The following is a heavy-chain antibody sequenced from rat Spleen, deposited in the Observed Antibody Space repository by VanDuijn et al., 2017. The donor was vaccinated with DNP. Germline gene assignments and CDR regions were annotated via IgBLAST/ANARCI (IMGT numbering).Heavy chain of an antibody. J-gene: IGHJ2*01. V-gene: IGHV5-7*01. CDR3: ARRLEV. CDR1: GFTFSDYN. CDR2: FSFSGDST. Sequence: EVQLVESGGGLVQPGGSLKLSCAVSGFTFSDYNMAWVRQAPKKGLEWVATFSFSGDSTYYRDSVRGRFTISRDNAKTTLYLQMDSLRSEDTATYYCARRLEVWGQGVMVTVSS.